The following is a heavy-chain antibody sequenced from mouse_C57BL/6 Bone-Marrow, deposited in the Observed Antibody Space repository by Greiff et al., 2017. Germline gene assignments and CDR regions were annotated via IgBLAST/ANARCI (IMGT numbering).Heavy chain of an antibody. V-gene: IGHV5-6*01. J-gene: IGHJ3*01. Sequence: DVQLQESGGDLVKPGGSLKLSCAASGFTFSSYGMSWVRQTPDKRLEWVATISSGGSYTYYPDSVKGRFTISRDNAKNTLYLQMSSLKSEDTAMYYCARQYDDAWFAYWGQGTLVTVSA. D-gene: IGHD2-4*01. CDR3: ARQYDDAWFAY. CDR2: ISSGGSYT. CDR1: GFTFSSYG.